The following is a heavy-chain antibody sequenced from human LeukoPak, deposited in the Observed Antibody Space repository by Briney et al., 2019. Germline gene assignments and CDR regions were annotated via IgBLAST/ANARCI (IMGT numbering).Heavy chain of an antibody. D-gene: IGHD2-8*02. CDR3: ADIESLGYCAGGACRSLTS. Sequence: SQTLSLTCTVSGGSISSGGYYWSWIRQHPGKGLEWIGYIYYSGSTYYNPSLKSRVTISVDTSKNQFSLKLSSVTAADTAVYYCADIESLGYCAGGACRSLTSWGQGTLVTVSS. CDR1: GGSISSGGYY. V-gene: IGHV4-31*03. CDR2: IYYSGST. J-gene: IGHJ4*02.